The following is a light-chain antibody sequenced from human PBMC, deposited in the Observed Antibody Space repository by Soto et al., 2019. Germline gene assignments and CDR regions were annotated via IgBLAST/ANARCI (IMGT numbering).Light chain of an antibody. J-gene: IGLJ3*02. V-gene: IGLV2-14*03. CDR3: SSYRSSSTLAV. CDR1: RSDIGGYNF. Sequence: QSALTQPASVSGSPGQSITISCSGTRSDIGGYNFVSWYQQHPGKAPKLIIYDVTNRPSGVSHRFSGSKSGNTASLTISGLKADDEADYYCSSYRSSSTLAVFGGGTKLTVL. CDR2: DVT.